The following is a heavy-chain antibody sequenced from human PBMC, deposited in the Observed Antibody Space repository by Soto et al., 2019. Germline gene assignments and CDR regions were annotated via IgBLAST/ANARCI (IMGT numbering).Heavy chain of an antibody. J-gene: IGHJ4*02. CDR2: ISGSGDNT. CDR1: GFTFGSYA. CDR3: AKSDYYDSSGYYDH. Sequence: GGSLRLSCTASGFTFGSYAMSWVRQAPGKGLEWVSGISGSGDNTYYADSVKGRFTISRDNSKNTLYLQMNSLRVEDTAVYLCAKSDYYDSSGYYDHWGQGALVTVSS. V-gene: IGHV3-23*01. D-gene: IGHD3-22*01.